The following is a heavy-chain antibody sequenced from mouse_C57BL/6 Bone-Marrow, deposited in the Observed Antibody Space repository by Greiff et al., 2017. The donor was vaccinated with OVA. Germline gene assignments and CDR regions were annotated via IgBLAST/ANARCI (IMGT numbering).Heavy chain of an antibody. CDR2: ISNGAGST. CDR3: VRRGSSYYFDY. V-gene: IGHV5-12*01. J-gene: IGHJ2*01. CDR1: GFTFSDYY. D-gene: IGHD1-1*01. Sequence: EVKLMESGGGLVQPGGSLKLSCAASGFTFSDYYMYWVRQTPEKRLEWVAYISNGAGSTYYPDTVKGRFTLSRDNAKNTLYLQLSRLKSEDTAMYYCVRRGSSYYFDYWGQGTTRTVSA.